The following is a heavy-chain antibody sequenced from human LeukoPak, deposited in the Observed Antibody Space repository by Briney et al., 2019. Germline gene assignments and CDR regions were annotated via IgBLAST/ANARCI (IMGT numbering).Heavy chain of an antibody. D-gene: IGHD7-27*01. V-gene: IGHV3-72*01. J-gene: IGHJ4*02. CDR3: ARADLGTKRYFDC. CDR1: GFTFSDHY. CDR2: SRTTGST. Sequence: GGSLRLSCAASGFTFSDHYMDWVRQAPGKGLEWVGRSRTTGSTEYAASVRGRFTISRDDSKNSLYLQKNTLKTEDTAVYYCARADLGTKRYFDCWGQGTLVTVSS.